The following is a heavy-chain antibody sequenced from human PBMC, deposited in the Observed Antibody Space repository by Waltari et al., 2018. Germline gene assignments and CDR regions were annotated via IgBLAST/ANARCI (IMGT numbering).Heavy chain of an antibody. V-gene: IGHV3-7*01. D-gene: IGHD2-15*01. J-gene: IGHJ4*02. CDR1: GFTFSNFW. CDR3: ARGGGGHLDY. Sequence: EVLLVESGGGLVQPGGSLRLSCAASGFTFSNFWMTWVRQAPGKGLEWVANIKGDGSENHYLDSVRGRFTVSRDNSENTLYLQMNSLRAEDTAVYYCARGGGGHLDYWGQGTPVTVSS. CDR2: IKGDGSEN.